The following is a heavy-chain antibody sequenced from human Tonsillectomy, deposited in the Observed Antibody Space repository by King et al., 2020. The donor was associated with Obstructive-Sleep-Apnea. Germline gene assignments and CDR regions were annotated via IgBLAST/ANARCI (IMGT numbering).Heavy chain of an antibody. V-gene: IGHV4-4*02. J-gene: IGHJ5*02. CDR3: ARGGMITFGVETWFDP. D-gene: IGHD3-16*01. CDR2: IYHSGST. CDR1: GGSISSSNW. Sequence: QLQESGPGLVKPSGTLSLTCAVSGGSISSSNWWSWVRQPPGKGLEWIGEIYHSGSTNYNPSLKSRVTISVDKSQNQFSLKLSSVTAADTAVYYCARGGMITFGVETWFDPWGQGTLVTVSS.